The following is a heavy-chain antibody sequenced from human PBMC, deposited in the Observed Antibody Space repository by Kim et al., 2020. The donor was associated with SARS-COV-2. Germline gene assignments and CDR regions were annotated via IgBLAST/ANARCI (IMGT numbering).Heavy chain of an antibody. D-gene: IGHD2-15*01. CDR2: ISSSSSYI. V-gene: IGHV3-21*01. Sequence: GGSLRLSCAASGFTFSSFSMNWVRQAPGKGLEWVSSISSSSSYIYYADSVKGRFTISRDNAKNSLYLQMNSLRAEDTAVYYCASLLYCSGGSCYPDYFDYWGQGTLVTVSS. J-gene: IGHJ4*02. CDR1: GFTFSSFS. CDR3: ASLLYCSGGSCYPDYFDY.